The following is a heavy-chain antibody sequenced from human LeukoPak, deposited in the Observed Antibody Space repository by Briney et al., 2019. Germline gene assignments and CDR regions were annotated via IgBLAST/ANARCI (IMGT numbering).Heavy chain of an antibody. V-gene: IGHV3-74*01. CDR1: VFTFSSNW. CDR2: ISGDGSTI. CDR3: TRSVDY. Sequence: GGSLRLSCAASVFTFSSNWMHWVRQVPGKGLVWVSRISGDGSTIDYADSVRARFTISRDNAKNTVYLQMNSLRAEDTAVYYCTRSVDYWGQGTLVTVSS. J-gene: IGHJ4*02.